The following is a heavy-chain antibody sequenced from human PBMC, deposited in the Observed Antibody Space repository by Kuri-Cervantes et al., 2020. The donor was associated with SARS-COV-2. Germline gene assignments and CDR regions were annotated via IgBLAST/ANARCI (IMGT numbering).Heavy chain of an antibody. CDR1: GGTFSSYA. CDR3: ARSPGSGWSWVDS. Sequence: SVKVSCKASGGTFSSYAISWVRQAPGQGLEWMGGIIPIFGTANYAQKFQGRVTITADKSTSIVYMELSSLRSEDTAVYYCARSPGSGWSWVDSWGQGTLVTVSS. D-gene: IGHD6-19*01. J-gene: IGHJ4*02. CDR2: IIPIFGTA. V-gene: IGHV1-69*06.